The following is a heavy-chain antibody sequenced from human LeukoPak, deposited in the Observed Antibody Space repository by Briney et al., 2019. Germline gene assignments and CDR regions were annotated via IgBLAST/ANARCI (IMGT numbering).Heavy chain of an antibody. V-gene: IGHV3-30-3*01. CDR3: ARGIDLSIDY. Sequence: GALRLSCAASGSTFSSYAMHWVRQAPGKGLEWVAVISYDGSNKYYADSVKGRFTISRDNAKNSLYLQMNSLRAEDTAVYYCARGIDLSIDYWGQGTLVTVSS. D-gene: IGHD3/OR15-3a*01. J-gene: IGHJ4*02. CDR1: GSTFSSYA. CDR2: ISYDGSNK.